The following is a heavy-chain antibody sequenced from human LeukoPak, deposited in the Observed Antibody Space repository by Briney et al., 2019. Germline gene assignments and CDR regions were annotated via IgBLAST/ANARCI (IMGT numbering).Heavy chain of an antibody. CDR2: ISGSTGGT. CDR3: AKVGPQSRWSAFDY. Sequence: PGGSLRLSCAASGFTFSSYAMSWVRQAPGKGLEWVSTISGSTGGTYYADSVKGRFTISRDISKNTLYLQMNSLRAEDTALYYCAKVGPQSRWSAFDYWGQGTLVTVSS. J-gene: IGHJ4*02. CDR1: GFTFSSYA. D-gene: IGHD6-13*01. V-gene: IGHV3-23*01.